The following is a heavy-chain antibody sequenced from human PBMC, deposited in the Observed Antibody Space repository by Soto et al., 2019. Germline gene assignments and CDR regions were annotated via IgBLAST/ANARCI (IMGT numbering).Heavy chain of an antibody. Sequence: SGPTLVNPTQTLTLTCTFSGFSLSTSGVDVGWIRQPPGKALEWLALIYWDDDKRYSPSLKSRLTITKDTSKNQVVLTMTNMGPVDTGTYYCAVLIEFSSSSYFDYWGQGALVTVSS. D-gene: IGHD6-6*01. CDR3: AVLIEFSSSSYFDY. CDR1: GFSLSTSGVD. V-gene: IGHV2-5*02. J-gene: IGHJ4*02. CDR2: IYWDDDK.